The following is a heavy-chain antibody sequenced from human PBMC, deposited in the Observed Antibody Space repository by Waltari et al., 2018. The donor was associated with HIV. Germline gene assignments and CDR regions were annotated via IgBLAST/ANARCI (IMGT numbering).Heavy chain of an antibody. Sequence: QLQLQESGPGLVKPSETLSLTCTVSGGSISSSSYYWGWIRQPPGKGLEWIGSIYYSGSTYYNPSLKSRVTISVDTSKNQFSLKLSSVTAADTAVYYCARQDRGDWFDPWGQGTLVTVSS. CDR1: GGSISSSSYY. J-gene: IGHJ5*02. CDR2: IYYSGST. CDR3: ARQDRGDWFDP. D-gene: IGHD3-10*01. V-gene: IGHV4-39*01.